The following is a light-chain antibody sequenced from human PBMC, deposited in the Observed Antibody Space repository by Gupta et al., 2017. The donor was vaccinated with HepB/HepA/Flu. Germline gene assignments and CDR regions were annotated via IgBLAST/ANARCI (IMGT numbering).Light chain of an antibody. CDR1: ISDVGGYHY. Sequence: SALPQPAAVAGCPGPSLTISCTGTISDVGGYHYVSWYQQPPGKAPKHMIQDVSNRPSGVSNRFSGSKSGNTASLTISGLQAEDEADYYCSSYTSSSLGVFGGGTKLTVL. CDR3: SSYTSSSLGV. V-gene: IGLV2-14*01. CDR2: DVS. J-gene: IGLJ2*01.